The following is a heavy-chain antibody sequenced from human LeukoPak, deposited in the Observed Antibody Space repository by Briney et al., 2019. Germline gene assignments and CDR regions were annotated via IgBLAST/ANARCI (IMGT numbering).Heavy chain of an antibody. V-gene: IGHV1-18*01. CDR2: ISAYNGNT. J-gene: IGHJ3*02. D-gene: IGHD3/OR15-3a*01. CDR1: GYTFTSYG. CDR3: ARGPIVYSYDFFDI. Sequence: ASVKVSCKASGYTFTSYGISWVRQAPGQGLEWMGWISAYNGNTNYAQKLQGRVTMTTDTSTSTAYMELRSLRYEDTAVYFCARGPIVYSYDFFDIWGQGTMVTVSS.